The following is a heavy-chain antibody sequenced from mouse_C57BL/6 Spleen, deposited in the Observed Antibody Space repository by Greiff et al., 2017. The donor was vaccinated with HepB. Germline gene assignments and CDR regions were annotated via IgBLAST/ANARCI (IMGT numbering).Heavy chain of an antibody. D-gene: IGHD2-3*01. J-gene: IGHJ3*01. Sequence: EVQRVESGGGLVKPGGSLKLSCAASGFTFSDYGMHWVRQAPEKGLEWVAYISSGSSTIYYADTVKGRFTISRDNAKNTLFLQMTSLRSEDTAMYDCARPNDVYGAWFAYWGQGTLVTVSA. CDR2: ISSGSSTI. CDR3: ARPNDVYGAWFAY. CDR1: GFTFSDYG. V-gene: IGHV5-17*01.